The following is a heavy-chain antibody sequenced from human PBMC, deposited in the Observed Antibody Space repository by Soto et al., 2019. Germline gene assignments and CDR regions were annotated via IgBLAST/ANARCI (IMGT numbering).Heavy chain of an antibody. J-gene: IGHJ6*02. CDR3: ARERVDTAMVKPYYYYGMDV. D-gene: IGHD5-18*01. Sequence: QVQLVQSGAEVKKPGASVKVSCKASGYTFTGYYMHWVRQAPGQGIEWMGWINPNSGGTNYAQKFQGWVTMTRDTSISTAYMELSRLRSDDTAVYYCARERVDTAMVKPYYYYGMDVWGQGTTVTVSS. CDR1: GYTFTGYY. V-gene: IGHV1-2*04. CDR2: INPNSGGT.